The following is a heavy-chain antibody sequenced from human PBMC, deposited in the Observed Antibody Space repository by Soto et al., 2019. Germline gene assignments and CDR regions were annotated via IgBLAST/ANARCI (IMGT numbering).Heavy chain of an antibody. CDR2: MSHSGGT. CDR1: GGSVSSGRYY. V-gene: IGHV4-34*01. D-gene: IGHD1-1*01. Sequence: QVQLQQWGAGLLKPSETLSLTCAVYGGSVSSGRYYGSWIRQPPGMGLEWIGEMSHSGGTHFNRSLKSRVTILVDTAKNQFSLKMGSVTAADTALYYCARVERGTSTTVVDAFDIWGPGTMVTVSS. J-gene: IGHJ3*02. CDR3: ARVERGTSTTVVDAFDI.